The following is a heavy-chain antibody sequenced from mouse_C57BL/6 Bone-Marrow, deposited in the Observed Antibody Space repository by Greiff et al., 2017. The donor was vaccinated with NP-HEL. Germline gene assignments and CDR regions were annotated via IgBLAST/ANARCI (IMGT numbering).Heavy chain of an antibody. V-gene: IGHV5-6*02. CDR2: ISSGGSYT. J-gene: IGHJ3*01. CDR3: ARQGGYYYGSSSWFAY. Sequence: EVKLVESGGDLVKPGGSLKLSCAASGFTFSSYGMSWVRQTPDKRLEWVATISSGGSYTYYPDSVKGRFTISRDNAKNTLYLQMSSLKSEDTAMYYCARQGGYYYGSSSWFAYWGQGTLVTVSA. CDR1: GFTFSSYG. D-gene: IGHD1-1*01.